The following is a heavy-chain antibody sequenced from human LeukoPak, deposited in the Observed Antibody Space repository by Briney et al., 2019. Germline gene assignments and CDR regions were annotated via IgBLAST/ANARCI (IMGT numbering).Heavy chain of an antibody. CDR1: GFTFSSYW. CDR3: ARAVSSNWGNFDC. Sequence: GGSLRLSCAASGFTFSSYWMNWARQAPGKGLEWVASINHNGNVNYYVDSVKGRFTISRDNAKNTLYLQMNSLRAEDTAVYYCARAVSSNWGNFDCWGQGTLVTVSS. D-gene: IGHD6-13*01. V-gene: IGHV3-7*01. CDR2: INHNGNVN. J-gene: IGHJ4*02.